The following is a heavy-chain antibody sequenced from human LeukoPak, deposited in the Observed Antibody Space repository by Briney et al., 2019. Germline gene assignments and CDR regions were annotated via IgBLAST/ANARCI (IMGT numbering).Heavy chain of an antibody. CDR2: IYSGGST. D-gene: IGHD4-17*01. J-gene: IGHJ4*02. V-gene: IGHV3-66*01. CDR3: ARGNYGDYFDY. CDR1: GFTVSSNY. Sequence: PGGSLRLSCAASGFTVSSNYMSWVRQAPGKGLEWVSVIYSGGSTYYADSVKGRFTISRDNSKNTLYLQMNSLRAEDTAVYYCARGNYGDYFDYWGQGTLVTVSS.